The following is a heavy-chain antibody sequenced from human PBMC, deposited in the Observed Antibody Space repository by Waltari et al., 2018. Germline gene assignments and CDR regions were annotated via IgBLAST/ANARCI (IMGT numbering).Heavy chain of an antibody. V-gene: IGHV3-74*03. CDR2: INGDGSGT. J-gene: IGHJ4*02. CDR3: ARDGAGDIDLDN. D-gene: IGHD6-13*01. CDR1: GFHFNTYW. Sequence: EVQLVESGGGLIQPGGSLRLSCAASGFHFNTYWMHLARQVPGKGLVWVSRINGDGSGTMYADSVKGRFTISRDNAKNTFYLQMNSLRVEDTAVYYCARDGAGDIDLDNWGQGTLVTVSS.